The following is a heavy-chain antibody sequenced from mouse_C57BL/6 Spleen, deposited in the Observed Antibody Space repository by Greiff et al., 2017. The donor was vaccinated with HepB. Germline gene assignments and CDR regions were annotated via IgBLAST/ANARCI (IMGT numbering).Heavy chain of an antibody. J-gene: IGHJ2*01. CDR1: GFTFSNYW. V-gene: IGHV6-3*01. D-gene: IGHD2-4*01. CDR2: IRLKSDNYAT. CDR3: TGGLGY. Sequence: EVQRVESGGGLVQPGGSMKLSCVASGFTFSNYWMNWVRQSPEKGLEWVAQIRLKSDNYATNYAESVKGRFTISRDDSKSSVYLQMNNLRAEDTGIYYCTGGLGYCGQGTTLTVSS.